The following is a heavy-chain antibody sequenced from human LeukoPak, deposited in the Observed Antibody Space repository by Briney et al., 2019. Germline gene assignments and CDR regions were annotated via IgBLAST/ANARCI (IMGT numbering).Heavy chain of an antibody. CDR3: ARGSPSSGWYPPFDY. D-gene: IGHD6-19*01. CDR1: GFTFSSYE. CDR2: ISSSGSTI. V-gene: IGHV3-48*03. J-gene: IGHJ4*02. Sequence: GGSLRLSCAASGFTFSSYEMNWVRQAPGKGLEWVSYISSSGSTIYYADSVKGRFTVSRDNAKNSLYLQMNSLRAEDTAVYYCARGSPSSGWYPPFDYWGQGTLVTVSS.